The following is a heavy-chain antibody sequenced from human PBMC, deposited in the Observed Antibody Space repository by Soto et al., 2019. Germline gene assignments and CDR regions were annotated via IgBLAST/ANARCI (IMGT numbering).Heavy chain of an antibody. Sequence: ASVKVSCKASGYTFSGYGITWVRQAPGQGLEWMGWISVYSGKTSYAQKLQDRVTMSTDTSTSTAYMELRSLRSDDTAFYYCARSAMAGDYYYYGMDVWGRGTTVTVSS. V-gene: IGHV1-18*04. CDR2: ISVYSGKT. CDR3: ARSAMAGDYYYYGMDV. J-gene: IGHJ6*02. D-gene: IGHD6-19*01. CDR1: GYTFSGYG.